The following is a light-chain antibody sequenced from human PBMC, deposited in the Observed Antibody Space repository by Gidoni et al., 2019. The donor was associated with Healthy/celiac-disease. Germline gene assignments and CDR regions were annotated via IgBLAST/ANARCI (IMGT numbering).Light chain of an antibody. CDR3: QQFNTSPGVT. CDR1: QGSSSY. J-gene: IGKJ5*01. CDR2: AAS. V-gene: IGKV1-9*01. Sequence: DIHLTQSPSFLSASVGDRVTIPCLARQGSSSYLAWYQHKPGKAPKLLIYAASTLQSGVPSRFSGSGSGTEFPLTISRLEPEDFATYYCQQFNTSPGVTFGQGTRLEIK.